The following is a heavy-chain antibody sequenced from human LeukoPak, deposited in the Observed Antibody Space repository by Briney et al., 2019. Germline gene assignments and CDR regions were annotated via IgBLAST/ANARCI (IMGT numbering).Heavy chain of an antibody. CDR2: TYYRSTWYN. V-gene: IGHV6-1*01. CDR3: ARRLTQYDCFDP. CDR1: GDSVSSNSVT. Sequence: SQTFSLTCAISGDSVSSNSVTWNWIRQSPSRGLEWLGRTYYRSTWYNDYAVSVRGRITVNPDTSKNQFSLHLNSVTPEDTAVYYCARRLTQYDCFDPWGQGILVTVSS. D-gene: IGHD2-2*01. J-gene: IGHJ5*02.